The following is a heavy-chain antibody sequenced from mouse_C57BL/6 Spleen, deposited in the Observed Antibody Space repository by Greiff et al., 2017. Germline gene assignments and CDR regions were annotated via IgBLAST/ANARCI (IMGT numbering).Heavy chain of an antibody. CDR3: AGHEEGDYDGSSYWYFDV. CDR2: FYPGSGSI. J-gene: IGHJ1*03. Sequence: QVQLQQSGAELVKPGASVKLSCKASGYTFTEYTIHWVKQRSGQGLEWIGWFYPGSGSIKYNEKFKDKATLTADKSSSTAYMQLSRLTSEDSAVXICAGHEEGDYDGSSYWYFDVWGTGTTVTVSA. V-gene: IGHV1-62-2*01. CDR1: GYTFTEYT. D-gene: IGHD1-1*01.